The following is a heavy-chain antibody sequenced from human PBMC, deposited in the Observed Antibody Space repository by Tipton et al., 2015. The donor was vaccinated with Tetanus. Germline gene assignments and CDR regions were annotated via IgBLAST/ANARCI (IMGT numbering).Heavy chain of an antibody. V-gene: IGHV4-34*01. J-gene: IGHJ4*02. CDR3: ARHSSLKALNY. CDR2: INHSGRA. D-gene: IGHD3-9*01. Sequence: TLSLTCAVYGGSFSGFYWSWIRQPPGRGLEWIGEINHSGRANYNPSLKSRFTILVDASKNQFSLKVNSVTAADTALYYCARHSSLKALNYWGQGTLVTASS. CDR1: GGSFSGFY.